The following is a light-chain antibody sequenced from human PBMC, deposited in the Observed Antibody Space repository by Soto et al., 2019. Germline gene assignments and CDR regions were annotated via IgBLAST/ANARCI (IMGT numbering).Light chain of an antibody. J-gene: IGKJ1*01. CDR2: GAS. CDR1: QSVSSSY. V-gene: IGKV3-20*01. Sequence: IVLPQPPATLSLSPGERATLSCRASQSVSSSYLAWYQQKPGQAPRLLIYGASNRATGIPDRFSGSGSGTDFTLTISRLEPEDFAVYYCQQYGSSGTFGQGTKVDTK. CDR3: QQYGSSGT.